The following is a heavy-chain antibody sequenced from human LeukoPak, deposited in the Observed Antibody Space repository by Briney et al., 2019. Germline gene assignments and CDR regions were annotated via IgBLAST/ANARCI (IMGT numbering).Heavy chain of an antibody. D-gene: IGHD4-17*01. V-gene: IGHV4-4*07. J-gene: IGHJ4*02. Sequence: PSETLSLTCTVSGGSISSYYWSWIRQPARKGLEWIGRIYTSGSTNYNPSLKSRVTMSVDTSKNQFSLKLSSVTAADTAVYYCARAPLTQDYGDYDWTVGEYYFDYWGQGTLVTVSS. CDR3: ARAPLTQDYGDYDWTVGEYYFDY. CDR1: GGSISSYY. CDR2: IYTSGST.